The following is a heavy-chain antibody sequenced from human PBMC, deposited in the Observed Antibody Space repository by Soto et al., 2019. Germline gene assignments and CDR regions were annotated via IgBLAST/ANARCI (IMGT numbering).Heavy chain of an antibody. CDR1: GFTFSTYW. CDR2: IGGGGTRT. V-gene: IGHV3-74*01. Sequence: EVQLVESGGALVQPGGSLRLSCAASGFTFSTYWMHWVRQGPGKGLVWVSRIGGGGTRTNYADSVRGRFTVSRDNAKSTLYLQMNSLTAEDTAVYYCARGTLTSIDMVDYWGQGTLVTVSS. D-gene: IGHD2-21*01. CDR3: ARGTLTSIDMVDY. J-gene: IGHJ4*02.